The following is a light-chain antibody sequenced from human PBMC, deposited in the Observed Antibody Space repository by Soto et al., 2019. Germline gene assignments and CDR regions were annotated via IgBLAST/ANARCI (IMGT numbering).Light chain of an antibody. CDR3: HLRTRHSCS. V-gene: IGKV1-5*03. Sequence: VCARSTMXLRASQSISSWLAWYQQIPGKAPKLLIYKASTVESGVPSIFSVSGSGTEFTLTISILQSEHIATYDCHLRTRHSCSFG. CDR1: QSISSW. CDR2: KAS. J-gene: IGKJ1*01.